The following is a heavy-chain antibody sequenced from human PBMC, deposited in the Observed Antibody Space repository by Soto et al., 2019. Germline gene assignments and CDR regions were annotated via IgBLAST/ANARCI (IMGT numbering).Heavy chain of an antibody. CDR2: ISGSGGST. V-gene: IGHV3-23*01. D-gene: IGHD3-9*01. Sequence: VQLLASGGGLVQPGGSLRLSCAASGFTFSSYAMSWVRQAPGKGLEWVSAISGSGGSTYYADSVKGRFTISRDNSKNTLYLQMNSLRAEDTAVYYCAKLTYYDILTGYYYFDYWGQGTLVTVSS. CDR1: GFTFSSYA. CDR3: AKLTYYDILTGYYYFDY. J-gene: IGHJ4*02.